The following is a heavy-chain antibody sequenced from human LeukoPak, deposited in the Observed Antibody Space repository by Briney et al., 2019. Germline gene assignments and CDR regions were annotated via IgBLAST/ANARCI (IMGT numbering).Heavy chain of an antibody. D-gene: IGHD1-26*01. Sequence: PGGPLRLSCAASGFTFSSYGMHWVRQAPGKGLEWVAVIWYDGSNKYYADSVKGRFTISRDNSKNTLYLQMNSLRAEDTAVYYCAKEWGYEWELLSFAFDIWGQGTMVTVSS. CDR3: AKEWGYEWELLSFAFDI. J-gene: IGHJ3*02. V-gene: IGHV3-33*06. CDR1: GFTFSSYG. CDR2: IWYDGSNK.